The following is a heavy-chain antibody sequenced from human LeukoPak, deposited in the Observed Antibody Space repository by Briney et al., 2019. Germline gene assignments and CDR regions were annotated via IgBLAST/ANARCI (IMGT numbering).Heavy chain of an antibody. CDR1: GYTFTSYG. J-gene: IGHJ3*02. CDR2: ISAYNGNT. V-gene: IGHV1-18*01. D-gene: IGHD2-2*03. CDR3: ASGYCSSTSCYNAFDI. Sequence: EASVKVSCKASGYTFTSYGISWVRQAPGQGLEWMGWISAYNGNTNYAQKLQGRVTMTTDTSTSTAYMELRSLRSDDTAVYYCASGYCSSTSCYNAFDIWGQGTMVTVSS.